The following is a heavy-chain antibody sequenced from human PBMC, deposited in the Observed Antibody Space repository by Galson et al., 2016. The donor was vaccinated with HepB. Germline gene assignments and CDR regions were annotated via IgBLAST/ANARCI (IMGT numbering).Heavy chain of an antibody. J-gene: IGHJ5*02. CDR2: INPGGGFT. D-gene: IGHD3-16*01. CDR3: ARALKGAGMIT. CDR1: GYNFITYY. Sequence: SVKVSCKASGYNFITYYIHWVRQAPGQGPEWMGIINPGGGFTTYAQEFQDRVTMTRVTSTSTVYMDLSSLRSEDTAIYYCARALKGAGMITWGQGTLVAVSS. V-gene: IGHV1-46*01.